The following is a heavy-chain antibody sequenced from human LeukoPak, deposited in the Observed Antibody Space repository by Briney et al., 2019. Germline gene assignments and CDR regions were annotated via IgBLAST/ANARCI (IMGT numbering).Heavy chain of an antibody. Sequence: SETLSLTCTVSGGSISSYYWSWIRQPPGKGLEWIGYIYYSGNTDYNPSLKSRLTISIDTSKNQFSLKLSSVTAADTAVYYCARSRIRYYFDYWGQGTLVTVSS. CDR3: ARSRIRYYFDY. D-gene: IGHD1-14*01. J-gene: IGHJ4*02. V-gene: IGHV4-59*01. CDR1: GGSISSYY. CDR2: IYYSGNT.